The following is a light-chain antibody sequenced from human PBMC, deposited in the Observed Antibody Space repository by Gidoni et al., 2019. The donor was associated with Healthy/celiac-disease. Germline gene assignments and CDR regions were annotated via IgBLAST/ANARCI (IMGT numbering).Light chain of an antibody. CDR3: QKYGSSPH. Sequence: EIVLTQSPGTLSLSPGERATLSCRASQSVSSSYLDWYQQKPGQAPRLLIYGASSRATGIPDRFSGSGSGTDFTLTISRLEPEDFAVYYCQKYGSSPHFGPGTKVDSK. CDR2: GAS. J-gene: IGKJ3*01. CDR1: QSVSSSY. V-gene: IGKV3-20*01.